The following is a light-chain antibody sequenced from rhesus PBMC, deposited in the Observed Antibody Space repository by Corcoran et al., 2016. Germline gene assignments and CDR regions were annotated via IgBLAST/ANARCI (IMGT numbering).Light chain of an antibody. CDR3: QQYNTWRT. Sequence: EIVMTQSPATLSLSPGERATLSCRASQSISSYVAWYQQKPEQAPRLLIYGASRRATGIPDRLSGSVSGTDFTLIISSLEPEDLGVYDCQQYNTWRTFGQGTKVEIK. CDR1: QSISSY. J-gene: IGKJ1*01. V-gene: IGKV3S9*01. CDR2: GAS.